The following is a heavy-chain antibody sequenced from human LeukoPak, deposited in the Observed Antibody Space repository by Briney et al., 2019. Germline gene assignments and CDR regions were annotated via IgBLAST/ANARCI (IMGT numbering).Heavy chain of an antibody. V-gene: IGHV1-69*13. CDR3: ARYRLAVAGILDY. D-gene: IGHD6-19*01. J-gene: IGHJ4*02. Sequence: SVKVSCKASGGTFKNYAISWVRQAPGQGLEWMGGIIPIFGTANYAQKFQGRVTITADESTSTAYMELSSLRSEDTAVYYCARYRLAVAGILDYWGQGTLVTVSS. CDR1: GGTFKNYA. CDR2: IIPIFGTA.